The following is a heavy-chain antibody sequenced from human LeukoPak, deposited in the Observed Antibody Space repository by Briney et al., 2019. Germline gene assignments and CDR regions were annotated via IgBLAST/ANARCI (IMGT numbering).Heavy chain of an antibody. CDR1: GYTFTSYG. Sequence: ASVKVSCKASGYTFTSYGISWVRQAPGQGLEWMGWISAYNGNTNYAQKLQGRVTMTRNTSISTAYMELSSLRSEDTAVYYCARGVFYGDYVGDYYYMDVWGKGTTVTVSS. V-gene: IGHV1-18*01. CDR2: ISAYNGNT. D-gene: IGHD4-17*01. CDR3: ARGVFYGDYVGDYYYMDV. J-gene: IGHJ6*03.